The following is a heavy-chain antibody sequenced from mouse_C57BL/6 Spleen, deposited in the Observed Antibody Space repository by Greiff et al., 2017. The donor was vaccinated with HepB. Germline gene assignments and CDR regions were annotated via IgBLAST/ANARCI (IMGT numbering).Heavy chain of an antibody. Sequence: EVMLVESGGGLVQPGGSLSLSCAASGFTFTDYYMSWVRQPPGKALEWLGFIRNKANGYTTEYSASVKGRFTISRDNSQSILYLQMNALRAEDSATYYCARFPSYYSNFWFAYWGQGTLVTVSA. D-gene: IGHD2-5*01. CDR3: ARFPSYYSNFWFAY. J-gene: IGHJ3*01. CDR1: GFTFTDYY. V-gene: IGHV7-3*01. CDR2: IRNKANGYTT.